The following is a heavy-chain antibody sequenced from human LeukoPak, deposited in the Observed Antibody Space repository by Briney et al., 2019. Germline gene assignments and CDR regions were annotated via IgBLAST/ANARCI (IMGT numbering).Heavy chain of an antibody. D-gene: IGHD6-13*01. CDR3: AKAGYSSSWPFDY. V-gene: IGHV3-23*01. J-gene: IGHJ4*02. CDR1: GFSFSSNG. CDR2: LSGSGSTT. Sequence: GGSLRLSCAASGFSFSSNGMSWIRQAPGKGLEWVSALSGSGSTTYYADSVKGRFTISRDNSKNTVFLQMNSLRVEDTAVYYCAKAGYSSSWPFDYWGQGTQVTVSS.